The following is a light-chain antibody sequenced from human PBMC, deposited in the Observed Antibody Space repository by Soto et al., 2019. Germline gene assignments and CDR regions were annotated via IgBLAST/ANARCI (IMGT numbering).Light chain of an antibody. CDR1: SSDVGGYNY. J-gene: IGLJ1*01. CDR3: SSHAGSSVV. Sequence: QAVLTQPRSVSWSPGHTVTISCTGTSSDVGGYNYVSWYQQHPGKAPKLMIYDVTTRPSGVPDRFSGSKSGNTASLTISGLQAEDEADYYCSSHAGSSVVFGTGTKVTVL. V-gene: IGLV2-11*01. CDR2: DVT.